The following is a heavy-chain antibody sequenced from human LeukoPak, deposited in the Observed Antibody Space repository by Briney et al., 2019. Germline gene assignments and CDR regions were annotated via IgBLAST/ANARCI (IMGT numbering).Heavy chain of an antibody. CDR2: IDVTTGGS. J-gene: IGHJ3*02. CDR3: ANPLGSYSLNDAFDI. CDR1: GFTLSSYA. V-gene: IGHV3-23*01. Sequence: GGSLRLSCAASGFTLSSYAMSWVRQAPGKGLEWVSTIDVTTGGSYYADSVKGRFTISKDNSKNTLYLQMNSLRAEDTAVYCCANPLGSYSLNDAFDIWGQGTMVTVSS. D-gene: IGHD3-10*01.